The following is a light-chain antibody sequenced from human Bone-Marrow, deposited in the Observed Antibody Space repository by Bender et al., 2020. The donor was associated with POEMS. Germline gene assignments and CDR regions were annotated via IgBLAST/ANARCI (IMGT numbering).Light chain of an antibody. CDR3: QVWDNDSDHHV. CDR1: TLPNQY. Sequence: SYDLTQPPSVSVSPGQTARITCSGDTLPNQYAYWYQQKAGQAPILMIYEDSERPSGIPERFSGSNSGTTATLTISSVEAGDEADYYCQVWDNDSDHHVFGPGTKVTVL. V-gene: IGLV3-25*02. CDR2: EDS. J-gene: IGLJ1*01.